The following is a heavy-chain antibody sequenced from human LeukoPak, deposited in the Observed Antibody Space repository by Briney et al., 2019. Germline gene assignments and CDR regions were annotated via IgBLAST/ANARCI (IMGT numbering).Heavy chain of an antibody. V-gene: IGHV3-30*18. CDR3: AKDWLFGNHQFDY. CDR1: GFTFSTYG. Sequence: GGSLRLSCAPSGFTFSTYGMHWVRQAPGKGLEWVAGISNDGDNKYYADSVKGRFTISRDNSKNTVYLQMSRLKTEDTAVYYCAKDWLFGNHQFDYWGQGTLVTVTS. J-gene: IGHJ4*02. CDR2: ISNDGDNK. D-gene: IGHD1-14*01.